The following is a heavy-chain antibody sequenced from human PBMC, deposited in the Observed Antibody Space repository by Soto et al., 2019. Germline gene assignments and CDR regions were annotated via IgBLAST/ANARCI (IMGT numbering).Heavy chain of an antibody. J-gene: IGHJ2*01. CDR2: IYTSGST. D-gene: IGHD3-10*01. V-gene: IGHV4-4*07. CDR3: ARGQFLLGFGELPPYFDR. Sequence: QVQLQESGPGLVKPSETLSLTCTVSGGSISSYYWSWIRQPAGKGLEWIGRIYTSGSTHYNPSLKRRVTMSVDMSKNQCSLQVSSVTAADTAVYYCARGQFLLGFGELPPYFDRWGRGTLVTVSS. CDR1: GGSISSYY.